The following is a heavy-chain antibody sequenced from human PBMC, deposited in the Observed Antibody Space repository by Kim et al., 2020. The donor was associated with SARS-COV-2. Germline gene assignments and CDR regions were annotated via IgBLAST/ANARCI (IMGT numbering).Heavy chain of an antibody. V-gene: IGHV4-4*06. Sequence: NPALESRVTMSVDTSKNQSSRKLRSVTAADTAVYYCAREVRFYGAACLDYWGQGTLVTVSS. CDR3: AREVRFYGAACLDY. J-gene: IGHJ4*02. D-gene: IGHD3-10*01.